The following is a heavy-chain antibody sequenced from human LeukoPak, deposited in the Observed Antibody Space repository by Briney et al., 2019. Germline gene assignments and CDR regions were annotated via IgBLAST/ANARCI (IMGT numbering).Heavy chain of an antibody. J-gene: IGHJ4*02. D-gene: IGHD5-24*01. Sequence: SQTLSLTCTVSGGSISSGGYYWSWIRQHPGKGLEWIGYIYYSGSTYYNPSLKSRVTISVDTSKNQFSLKLSSVTAADTAVYYCARGVRWLQLSYFDYWGQGTLVTVSS. CDR1: GGSISSGGYY. CDR3: ARGVRWLQLSYFDY. CDR2: IYYSGST. V-gene: IGHV4-31*03.